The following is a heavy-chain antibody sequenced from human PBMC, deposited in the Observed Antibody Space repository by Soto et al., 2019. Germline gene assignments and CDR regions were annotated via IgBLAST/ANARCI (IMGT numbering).Heavy chain of an antibody. D-gene: IGHD2-15*01. Sequence: XSVKVSCKASGYIFTAYSMHWVRQAPGQGLEWMGVVNPSGGSTNYAQKFQGRITMTRDTSTSTVYMDLSSLTSEDTAVYYCAREENCSDGICYSEYFQRWGQGTLVTVSS. V-gene: IGHV1-46*01. CDR2: VNPSGGST. CDR1: GYIFTAYS. CDR3: AREENCSDGICYSEYFQR. J-gene: IGHJ1*01.